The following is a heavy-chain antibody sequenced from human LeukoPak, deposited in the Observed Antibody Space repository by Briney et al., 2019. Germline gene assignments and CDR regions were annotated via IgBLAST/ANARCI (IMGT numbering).Heavy chain of an antibody. CDR2: INHSGST. D-gene: IGHD2-2*01. V-gene: IGHV4-34*01. CDR3: ARDCSSTSCHYYYYMDV. Sequence: SETLSLTCAVYGGSFSGYYRSWIRQPPGKGLEWIGEINHSGSTNYNPSLKSRVTISVDTSKNQFSLKLSPVTAADTAVYYCARDCSSTSCHYYYYMDVWGKGTTVTVSS. J-gene: IGHJ6*03. CDR1: GGSFSGYY.